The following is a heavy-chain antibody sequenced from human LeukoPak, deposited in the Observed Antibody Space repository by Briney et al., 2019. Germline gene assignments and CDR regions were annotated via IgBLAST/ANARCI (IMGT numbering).Heavy chain of an antibody. CDR1: GGSFSGYY. V-gene: IGHV4-34*01. CDR3: ARDRDYMDV. D-gene: IGHD3-10*01. CDR2: INHSGST. J-gene: IGHJ6*03. Sequence: SETLSLTCAVYGGSFSGYYWSWIRQPPGKGLEWIGEINHSGSTNYNPSLKSRVTMSVDTSKNQFSLKLSSVTAADTAVYYCARDRDYMDVWGKGTTVTISS.